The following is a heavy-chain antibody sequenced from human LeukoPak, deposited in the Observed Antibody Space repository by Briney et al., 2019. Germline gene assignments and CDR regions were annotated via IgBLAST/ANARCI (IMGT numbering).Heavy chain of an antibody. D-gene: IGHD3-22*01. CDR2: IISIFGTA. Sequence: ASVKVSCKASGGTFSSYAISWVRQAPGQGLEWMGGIISIFGTANYAQKFQGRVTITADEFTSTAYMELSSLRSEDTAVYYCARGPAPDSSGYQYYFDYWGQGTLVTVSS. J-gene: IGHJ4*02. CDR3: ARGPAPDSSGYQYYFDY. CDR1: GGTFSSYA. V-gene: IGHV1-69*13.